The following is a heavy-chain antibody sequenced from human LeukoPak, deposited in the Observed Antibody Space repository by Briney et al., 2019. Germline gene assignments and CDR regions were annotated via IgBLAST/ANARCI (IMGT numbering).Heavy chain of an antibody. CDR2: IYYSGSI. CDR3: ARVVATGGTDY. Sequence: SETLSPTCTVSADSVSSGSYYWSWIRQPPRKGPEWIGYIYYSGSINYNPSLKSRVTISVDTSKNQFSLKLSSVTAADTAVYYWARVVATGGTDYWGQGTLVTVSS. D-gene: IGHD5-12*01. V-gene: IGHV4-61*01. CDR1: ADSVSSGSYY. J-gene: IGHJ4*02.